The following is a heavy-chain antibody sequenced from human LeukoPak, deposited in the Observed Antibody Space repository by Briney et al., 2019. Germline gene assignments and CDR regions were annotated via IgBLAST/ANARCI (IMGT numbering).Heavy chain of an antibody. J-gene: IGHJ4*02. Sequence: PSETLSLTCTVSGGSISSSSYYWGWIRQPPGKGLEWIGSIYYSGSTYYNPSLKSRVTISVDTSKNQFSLKLSSVTAADTAVYYCARGGRNNWNDGAGDFDYWGQGTLVTVSS. CDR1: GGSISSSSYY. CDR2: IYYSGST. CDR3: ARGGRNNWNDGAGDFDY. V-gene: IGHV4-39*07. D-gene: IGHD1-20*01.